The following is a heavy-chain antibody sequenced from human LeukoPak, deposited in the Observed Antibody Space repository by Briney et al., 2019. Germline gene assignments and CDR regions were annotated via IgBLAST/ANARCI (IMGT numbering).Heavy chain of an antibody. J-gene: IGHJ4*02. CDR2: IYWDDDK. Sequence: SGPTLVNPTQTLTLTCTFSGFSLSTSGVGVGWIRQPPGKALEWLALIYWDDDKRYSPSLKSRLTITKDTSKNQVVLTMTNMGPVDTATYYCALFGYSSSWYESPFDYWGQGTLVTVSS. CDR1: GFSLSTSGVG. D-gene: IGHD6-13*01. V-gene: IGHV2-5*02. CDR3: ALFGYSSSWYESPFDY.